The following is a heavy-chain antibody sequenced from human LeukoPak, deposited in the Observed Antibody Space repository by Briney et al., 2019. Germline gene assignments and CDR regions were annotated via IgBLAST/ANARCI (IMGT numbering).Heavy chain of an antibody. CDR1: GFTVITND. D-gene: IGHD1-20*01. CDR3: ARDDNWNDKPFDF. CDR2: ISTSSSYI. J-gene: IGHJ4*02. Sequence: GGSLRLSCAASGFTVITNDMTWVRQAPGKGLQWVSSISTSSSYIYYADSVKGRFTISRDNAENSLYLQMHSLRVEDTALYYCARDDNWNDKPFDFWGQGTLVTVSS. V-gene: IGHV3-21*01.